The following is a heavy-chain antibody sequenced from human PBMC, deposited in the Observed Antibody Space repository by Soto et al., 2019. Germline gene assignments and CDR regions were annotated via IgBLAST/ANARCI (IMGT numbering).Heavy chain of an antibody. Sequence: GGSLRLSCAASGFTFSSYGMHWVRQAPGKGLEWVAVISYDGSNKYYADSVKGRFTISRDNSKNTLYLQMNSLRAEDTAVYYCAKDQYYYDSSDPPFDYWGQGTLVTVSS. V-gene: IGHV3-30*18. CDR1: GFTFSSYG. J-gene: IGHJ4*02. CDR3: AKDQYYYDSSDPPFDY. D-gene: IGHD3-22*01. CDR2: ISYDGSNK.